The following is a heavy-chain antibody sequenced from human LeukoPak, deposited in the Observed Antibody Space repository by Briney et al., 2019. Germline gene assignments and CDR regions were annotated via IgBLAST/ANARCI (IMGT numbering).Heavy chain of an antibody. D-gene: IGHD6-6*01. CDR2: ISSSSSYI. Sequence: GGSLRLSCAASGFTFSSYSMNWVRQAPGKGLEWVSSISSSSSYIYYADSVKGRFTISRDNAKNSLYLRMNSLRAEDTAVYYCARGNRQLAFDYWGQGTLVTVSS. V-gene: IGHV3-21*01. CDR1: GFTFSSYS. CDR3: ARGNRQLAFDY. J-gene: IGHJ4*02.